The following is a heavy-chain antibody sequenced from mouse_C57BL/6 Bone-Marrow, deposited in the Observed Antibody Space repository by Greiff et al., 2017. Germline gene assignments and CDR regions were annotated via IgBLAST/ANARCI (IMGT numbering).Heavy chain of an antibody. CDR1: GFSLTSYG. Sequence: VQLQQSGPGLVQPSQSLSITCTVSGFSLTSYGVHWVRQSPGKGLEWLGVIWSGGSTDYNAAFISRLSISKDNSKSQVFFKMNSLHADDTAIYYCARNSRSSMMDYWGQGTSVTASS. CDR2: IWSGGST. J-gene: IGHJ4*01. CDR3: ARNSRSSMMDY. V-gene: IGHV2-2*01. D-gene: IGHD2-1*01.